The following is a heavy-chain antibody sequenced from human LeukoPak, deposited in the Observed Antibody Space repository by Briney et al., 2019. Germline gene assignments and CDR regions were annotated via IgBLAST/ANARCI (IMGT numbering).Heavy chain of an antibody. CDR2: IIPIFGTA. CDR1: GGTFSSYA. D-gene: IGHD2-15*01. CDR3: ARDLVVAATDYYYYYGMDV. Sequence: GASAKVSCKASGGTFSSYAISWVRQAPGQGLEWMGGIIPIFGTANYAQKFQGRVTITADESTSTAYMELSSLRSEDTAVYYCARDLVVAATDYYYYYGMDVWGQGTTVTVSS. J-gene: IGHJ6*02. V-gene: IGHV1-69*13.